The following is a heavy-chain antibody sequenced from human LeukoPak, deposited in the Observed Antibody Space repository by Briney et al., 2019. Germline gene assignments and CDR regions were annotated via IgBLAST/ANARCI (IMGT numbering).Heavy chain of an antibody. J-gene: IGHJ4*02. Sequence: ASVKVSCKASGYTFTSYDINWVRQATGQGLEWMGWMNPNSGNTGYAQKFQGRVTITRNTSISTAYMELSSLRSEDTAVYYCAREQRADYYDILTGYYMASYFDYWGQGTLVTVSS. CDR2: MNPNSGNT. D-gene: IGHD3-9*01. V-gene: IGHV1-8*01. CDR3: AREQRADYYDILTGYYMASYFDY. CDR1: GYTFTSYD.